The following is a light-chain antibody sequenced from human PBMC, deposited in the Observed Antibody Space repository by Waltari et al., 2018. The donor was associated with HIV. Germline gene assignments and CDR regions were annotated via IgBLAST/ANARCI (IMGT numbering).Light chain of an antibody. Sequence: EIVMPQSPESLAVSLGERATINCKSSQSLFQYASSKNYLAWYQQKPGKPPQLLMSWASTRASGVPVRFRGAGSGTDFTLTITSLQTEDVAVYWCQQYYSAPLTFGGGTKVAIK. CDR1: QSLFQYASSKNY. CDR3: QQYYSAPLT. V-gene: IGKV4-1*01. J-gene: IGKJ4*01. CDR2: WAS.